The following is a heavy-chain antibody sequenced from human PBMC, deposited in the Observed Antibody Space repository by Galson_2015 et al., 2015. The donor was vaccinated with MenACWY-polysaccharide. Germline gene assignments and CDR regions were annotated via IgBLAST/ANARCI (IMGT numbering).Heavy chain of an antibody. CDR3: ARDTRCVGSSGCYSRFDP. Sequence: SLRLSCAASGFTFNTYWMSWVRQAPGKGLEWVANIKQDGSDKYYVESVKGRFTISRDNAENSLYLQMNSLRVEDTAVYYCARDTRCVGSSGCYSRFDPWGQGTLVTVSS. J-gene: IGHJ5*02. CDR2: IKQDGSDK. CDR1: GFTFNTYW. D-gene: IGHD2-21*01. V-gene: IGHV3-7*01.